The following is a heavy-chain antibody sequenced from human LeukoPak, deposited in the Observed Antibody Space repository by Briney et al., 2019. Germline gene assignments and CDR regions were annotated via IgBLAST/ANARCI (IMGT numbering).Heavy chain of an antibody. CDR3: ARGEEMATITDMAN. Sequence: ASVKVSCKASGYTFTGYYIHWVRQAPGQGLEWMGWINPNSGGIDYAQKFQGRVTMTRDTSISTAYMELSRLRSDDTAVYYCARGEEMATITDMANWGQGTVVTVSS. CDR1: GYTFTGYY. V-gene: IGHV1-2*02. CDR2: INPNSGGI. D-gene: IGHD5-24*01. J-gene: IGHJ4*02.